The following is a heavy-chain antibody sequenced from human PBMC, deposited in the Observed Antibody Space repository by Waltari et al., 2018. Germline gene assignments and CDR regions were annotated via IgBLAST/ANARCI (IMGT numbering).Heavy chain of an antibody. CDR1: GFTFSSYA. D-gene: IGHD2-2*01. Sequence: EVQLLESGGGLVQPGGSLRLSCAASGFTFSSYAMSWVRQAPGKGLAWVSAISGSGGSTYYSDSVKGRFPISRDNSKNTLYLQMNSLRAEDTAVYYCAKDAPSKNYCSSTSCYEGGAFDIWGQGTMVTVSS. J-gene: IGHJ3*02. V-gene: IGHV3-23*01. CDR2: ISGSGGST. CDR3: AKDAPSKNYCSSTSCYEGGAFDI.